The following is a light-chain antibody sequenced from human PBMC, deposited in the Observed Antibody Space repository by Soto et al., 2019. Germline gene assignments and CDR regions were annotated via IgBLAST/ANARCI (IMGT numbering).Light chain of an antibody. CDR3: QSYDSRLTAYG. Sequence: QSVLTQPPSVSGAPGQRVTISCTGSSSSIGAGYDVHWYHQLPGAAPKLLVSGNNNRPSGVPDRFSASKSGTSASLAITGLQTEDEAQYYCQSYDSRLTAYGFGTGTKLTVL. J-gene: IGLJ1*01. CDR2: GNN. CDR1: SSSIGAGYD. V-gene: IGLV1-40*01.